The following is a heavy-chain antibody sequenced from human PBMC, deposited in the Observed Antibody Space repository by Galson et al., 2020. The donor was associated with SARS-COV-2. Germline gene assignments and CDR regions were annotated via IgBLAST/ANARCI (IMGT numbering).Heavy chain of an antibody. J-gene: IGHJ4*02. D-gene: IGHD4-17*01. Sequence: GGSLRLSCAASGFTFSSYAMCWVRQAPGKGLEWVSGISGSGGSTSYADSVKGRFTISRDNSKNTLYLQMDSLRAEDTAVYYCAKEGIFYGDYDQIDHWGQGTLVTVSS. CDR3: AKEGIFYGDYDQIDH. CDR2: ISGSGGST. CDR1: GFTFSSYA. V-gene: IGHV3-23*01.